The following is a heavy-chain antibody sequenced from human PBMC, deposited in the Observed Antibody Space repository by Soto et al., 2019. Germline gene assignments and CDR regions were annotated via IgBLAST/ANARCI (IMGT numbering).Heavy chain of an antibody. CDR3: AHRPGDSDANYDILTGYPLYYFDY. V-gene: IGHV2-5*02. CDR1: GFSLTTSGVG. Sequence: SGPTLVNPTQTLTLTCTFSGFSLTTSGVGVGWIRQPPGKALEWLALIYWDDDKRYSPSLKSRLTITKDTSKNQVVLIMTNMDPVDTATYYCAHRPGDSDANYDILTGYPLYYFDYWGQGTLVTVSS. J-gene: IGHJ4*02. D-gene: IGHD3-9*01. CDR2: IYWDDDK.